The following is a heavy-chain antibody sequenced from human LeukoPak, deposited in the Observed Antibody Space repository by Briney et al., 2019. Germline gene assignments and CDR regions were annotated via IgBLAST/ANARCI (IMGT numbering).Heavy chain of an antibody. V-gene: IGHV1-69*05. CDR2: IIPIFGTA. CDR1: GGTFSSYA. J-gene: IGHJ4*02. D-gene: IGHD3-22*01. Sequence: SVKVSCKASGGTFSSYAISWVRQAPGQGLEWMGRIIPIFGTANYAQKFQGRVTITTDESTSTAYMELSSLRSGDTAVYYCAGEQYYYDSSGYPKYFDYWGQGTLVTVSS. CDR3: AGEQYYYDSSGYPKYFDY.